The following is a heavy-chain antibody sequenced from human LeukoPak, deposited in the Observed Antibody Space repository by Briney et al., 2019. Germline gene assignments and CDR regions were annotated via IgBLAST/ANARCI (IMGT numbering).Heavy chain of an antibody. D-gene: IGHD2/OR15-2a*01. CDR1: GFTFSSYP. V-gene: IGHV3-64*01. CDR3: ARGITSTS. Sequence: PGGSLRLSCAASGFTFSSYPMHWVRQAPGKGLEYVSAISSDGGSTYYANSVKGRFTISRDNSKNTLYLQMGSLRAEDMAVYYCARGITSTSWGQGTMVAVSS. CDR2: ISSDGGST. J-gene: IGHJ3*01.